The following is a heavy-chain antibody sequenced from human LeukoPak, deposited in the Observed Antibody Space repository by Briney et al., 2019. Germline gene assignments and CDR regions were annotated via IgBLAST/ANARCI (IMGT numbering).Heavy chain of an antibody. V-gene: IGHV3-21*06. CDR3: ARESRETNYFDY. Sequence: PGGSLRLSCKASGFXFNSYEMNWVRQAPGKGLEWVSSISSSSSYIYYADSVKGRFTISRDNAKNSLYLQMNSLRAEDTAVYYCARESRETNYFDYWGQGTLVTVSS. J-gene: IGHJ4*02. CDR2: ISSSSSYI. D-gene: IGHD1/OR15-1a*01. CDR1: GFXFNSYE.